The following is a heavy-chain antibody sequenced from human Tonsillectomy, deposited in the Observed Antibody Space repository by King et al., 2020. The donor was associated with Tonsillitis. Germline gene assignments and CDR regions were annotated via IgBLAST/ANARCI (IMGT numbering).Heavy chain of an antibody. V-gene: IGHV4-34*01. J-gene: IGHJ6*02. CDR3: ARGEVDLYYYYGMDV. D-gene: IGHD1-26*01. CDR1: GGSFSGYY. CDR2: INHSGST. Sequence: VQLQQWGAGLLKPSETLSLTCAVYGGSFSGYYWNWILQPPGKGLEWIGEINHSGSTNYNPSLKSRVTISVDTSKNPFSLKLSSVTAADTAVYYCARGEVDLYYYYGMDVWGQGTTVTVSS.